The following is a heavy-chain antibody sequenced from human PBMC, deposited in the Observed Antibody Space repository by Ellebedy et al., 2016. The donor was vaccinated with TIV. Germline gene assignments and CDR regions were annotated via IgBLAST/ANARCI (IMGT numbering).Heavy chain of an antibody. CDR2: INHSGST. J-gene: IGHJ6*02. V-gene: IGHV4-34*01. D-gene: IGHD1-26*01. CDR3: ARRRGGASYYYYHGLDV. Sequence: MPSETLSLTCAVYGGSFSGYYWSWIRQPPGKGLEWIGEINHSGSTNYNPSLKSRVTVSVDTSKNQVSLKVSSVTAADTAVYYCARRRGGASYYYYHGLDVWGQGTTVTVSS. CDR1: GGSFSGYY.